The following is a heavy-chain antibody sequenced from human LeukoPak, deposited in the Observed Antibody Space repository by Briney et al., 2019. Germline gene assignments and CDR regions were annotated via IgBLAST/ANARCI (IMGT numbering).Heavy chain of an antibody. CDR3: AKDHWAIAVAGHRNFDY. CDR2: IRYDGSNK. D-gene: IGHD6-19*01. V-gene: IGHV3-30*02. CDR1: GFTFSSYG. Sequence: PGGSLRLSXAASGFTFSSYGMHWVRQAPGKGLEWVAFIRYDGSNKYYADSVKGRFTISRDNSKNTLYLQMNSLRAEDTAVYYCAKDHWAIAVAGHRNFDYWGQGTLVTVSS. J-gene: IGHJ4*02.